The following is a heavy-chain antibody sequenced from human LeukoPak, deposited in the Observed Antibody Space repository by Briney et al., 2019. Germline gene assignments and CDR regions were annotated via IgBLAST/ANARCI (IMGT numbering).Heavy chain of an antibody. D-gene: IGHD2-2*01. CDR1: GFTFSSYS. CDR2: ISSSSSYI. Sequence: GGSLRLSCAASGFTFSSYSMNWVRQAPGKGLEWVSSISSSSSYIYYADSVKGRFTISRDNAKNSLYLQMNSLRAEDTAVYYCARGGTSTSCYPDYWGQGTLVTVFS. V-gene: IGHV3-21*01. J-gene: IGHJ4*02. CDR3: ARGGTSTSCYPDY.